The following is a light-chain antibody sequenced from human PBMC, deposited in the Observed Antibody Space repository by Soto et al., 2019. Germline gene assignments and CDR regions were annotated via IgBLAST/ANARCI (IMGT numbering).Light chain of an antibody. CDR3: MQGTHWPYT. CDR2: EVS. Sequence: DVVMHQSPLSLPVTLGQPASISCRSSQSLVTSDGNTYLNWFQQRPGQSPRRLIYEVSNRDSGVPDRFSGSESGTDFTLKISRGEAEDVGVYYCMQGTHWPYTFGQGTKLEIK. J-gene: IGKJ2*01. CDR1: QSLVTSDGNTY. V-gene: IGKV2-30*01.